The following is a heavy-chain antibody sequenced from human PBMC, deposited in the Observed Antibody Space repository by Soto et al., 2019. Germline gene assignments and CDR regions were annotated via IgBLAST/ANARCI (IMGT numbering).Heavy chain of an antibody. CDR1: GGTFSSYA. J-gene: IGHJ6*02. CDR3: ARSPLYYDFWSGPGAHYYYGMDV. Sequence: SVKVSCKASGGTFSSYAISWVRQAPGQGLEWMGGIIPIFGTANYAQKFQGRVTITADKSTSTAYMELSSLRSEDTAVYYCARSPLYYDFWSGPGAHYYYGMDVWGQGTTVTVSS. V-gene: IGHV1-69*06. D-gene: IGHD3-3*01. CDR2: IIPIFGTA.